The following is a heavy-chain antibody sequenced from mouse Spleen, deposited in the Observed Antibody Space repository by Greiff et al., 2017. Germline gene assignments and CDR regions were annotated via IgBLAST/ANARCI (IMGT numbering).Heavy chain of an antibody. V-gene: IGHV2-2-2*01. J-gene: IGHJ2*01. CDR1: GFSLTSYG. CDR3: VRNRGDGFYYFDY. CDR2: IWSGGST. Sequence: VKLMESGPGLVQPSQSLSITCTVSGFSLTSYGVHWVRQSPGKGLEWLGVIWSGGSTDYNAAFISRLSISKDNSKSQVFFKMNSLQADDTAIYYCVRNRGDGFYYFDYWGQGTTLTVSS. D-gene: IGHD2-13*01.